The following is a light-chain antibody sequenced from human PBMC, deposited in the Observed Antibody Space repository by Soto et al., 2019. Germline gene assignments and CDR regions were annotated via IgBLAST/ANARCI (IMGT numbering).Light chain of an antibody. CDR2: AAS. V-gene: IGKV1-39*01. J-gene: IGKJ1*01. Sequence: DIQMTQSPSSLSASVGDRVTITCRASQTILTYLNWYQQKPGKAPKLLIYAASSLQSGVPSRFSGGGSATDFTLTISNLQPEDFATYYWQQSFSTTWTFGHGTKVEIK. CDR1: QTILTY. CDR3: QQSFSTTWT.